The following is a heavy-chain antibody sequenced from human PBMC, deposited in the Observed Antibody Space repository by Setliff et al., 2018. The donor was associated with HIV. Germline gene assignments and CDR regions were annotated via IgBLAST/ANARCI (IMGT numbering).Heavy chain of an antibody. J-gene: IGHJ4*02. CDR1: GGSISSGTYY. D-gene: IGHD6-19*01. V-gene: IGHV4-61*09. CDR3: ARSSKAGFDF. CDR2: VYTSGST. Sequence: SETLSLTCTVSGGSISSGTYYWSWIRQPAGKGLEWIGHVYTSGSTNYNPSLKSRVTISVDTPRSQFSLKLSSVTAADTAVYYCARSSKAGFDFWGQGTLVTVSS.